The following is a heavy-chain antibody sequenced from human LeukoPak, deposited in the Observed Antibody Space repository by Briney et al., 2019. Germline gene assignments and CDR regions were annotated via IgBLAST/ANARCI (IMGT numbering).Heavy chain of an antibody. V-gene: IGHV1-24*01. CDR3: ATEPNDYVWGSYRPGAFDI. D-gene: IGHD3-16*02. CDR2: FDPEDGET. CDR1: GYTLTELS. Sequence: ASVKVSCKVSGYTLTELSMHWVRQAPGKGLEWMGGFDPEDGETIYAQKFQGRVTMTEDTSTDTAYMELSSLRSEDTAVYYCATEPNDYVWGSYRPGAFDIWGQGTMVTVSS. J-gene: IGHJ3*02.